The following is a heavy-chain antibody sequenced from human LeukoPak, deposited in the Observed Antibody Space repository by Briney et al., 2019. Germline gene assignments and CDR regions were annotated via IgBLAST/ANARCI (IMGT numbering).Heavy chain of an antibody. Sequence: GGSLRLSCAASGFTFTSYWMSWVRQAPGKGLDWVANIKQDGNEKYYVDSVRGRFTISRDNGKNSLYLQMNSLRAEDTAVYYCARDGSRIVGPPDYWGQGTLVTVSS. CDR3: ARDGSRIVGPPDY. CDR2: IKQDGNEK. V-gene: IGHV3-7*01. J-gene: IGHJ4*02. CDR1: GFTFTSYW. D-gene: IGHD1-26*01.